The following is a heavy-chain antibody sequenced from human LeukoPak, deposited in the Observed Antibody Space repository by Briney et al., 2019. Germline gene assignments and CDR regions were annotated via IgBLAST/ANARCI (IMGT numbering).Heavy chain of an antibody. Sequence: ASVKVSCKASGYTFTGYYMHWVRQAPGQGLEWVGRINPNSGGTNYAQKFQGRVTMTRDTSISTAYMELSRLRSDDTAVYYCARVPKMVRGVDYWGQGTLVTVSS. V-gene: IGHV1-2*06. D-gene: IGHD3-10*01. CDR2: INPNSGGT. J-gene: IGHJ4*02. CDR3: ARVPKMVRGVDY. CDR1: GYTFTGYY.